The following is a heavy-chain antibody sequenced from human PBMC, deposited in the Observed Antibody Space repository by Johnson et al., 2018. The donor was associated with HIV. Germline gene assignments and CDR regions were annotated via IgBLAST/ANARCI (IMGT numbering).Heavy chain of an antibody. CDR3: AKERRAPRAFDI. CDR2: VSYDGGDK. CDR1: GFTFSSYA. J-gene: IGHJ3*02. V-gene: IGHV3-30*18. Sequence: QVQLVESGGGVVQPGRSLRLSCAASGFTFSSYAMHWVRQAPGKGLEWVAVVSYDGGDKYYAYSVKGRFTISRDNSKSTLYLQMNSLRPEDTAVYYCAKERRAPRAFDIWGQGTMVTVSS.